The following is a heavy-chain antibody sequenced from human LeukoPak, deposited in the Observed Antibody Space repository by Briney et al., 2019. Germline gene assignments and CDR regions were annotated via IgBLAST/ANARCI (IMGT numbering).Heavy chain of an antibody. D-gene: IGHD6-19*01. CDR1: GFTFSSYS. J-gene: IGHJ4*02. CDR2: ISSSSSYI. V-gene: IGHV3-21*01. CDR3: ARQIAVAGTRSFDY. Sequence: GGSLRLSCAASGFTFSSYSMNWVRQAPEKGLEWVSSISSSSSYIYYADSVKGRFTISRDNAKNSLYVQMKSLRAEDTAVYYCARQIAVAGTRSFDYWGQGTLVTVSS.